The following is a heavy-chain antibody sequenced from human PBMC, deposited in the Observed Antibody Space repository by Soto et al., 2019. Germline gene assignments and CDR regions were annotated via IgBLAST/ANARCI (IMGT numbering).Heavy chain of an antibody. Sequence: QVQLVESGGGLVKPGGSLRLSCAASGFTFSDYYMSWIRQAPGKGLEWVSYISSSGSTIYYADSVKGRFTISRDNAKNSFYLQMTSLRAEDTAVYYCARVLHYYDSSGYYYGGERWVDPWGHGTLVTVSS. V-gene: IGHV3-11*01. CDR2: ISSSGSTI. CDR3: ARVLHYYDSSGYYYGGERWVDP. D-gene: IGHD3-22*01. CDR1: GFTFSDYY. J-gene: IGHJ5*02.